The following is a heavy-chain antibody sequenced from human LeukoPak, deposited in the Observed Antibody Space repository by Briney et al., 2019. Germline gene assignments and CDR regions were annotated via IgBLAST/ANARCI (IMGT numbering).Heavy chain of an antibody. CDR3: AHRWSGYYPFDY. J-gene: IGHJ4*02. Sequence: SGPTLVNPTQTLTLTCTFSGFSLSTSGVGVGWIRQPPGKALEWLALIYWNDDKRYSPSLKSRLTITKDTSKNQVVLTMTKMDPVDTATYYCAHRWSGYYPFDYWGQGTLVTVSS. CDR1: GFSLSTSGVG. V-gene: IGHV2-5*01. CDR2: IYWNDDK. D-gene: IGHD3-3*01.